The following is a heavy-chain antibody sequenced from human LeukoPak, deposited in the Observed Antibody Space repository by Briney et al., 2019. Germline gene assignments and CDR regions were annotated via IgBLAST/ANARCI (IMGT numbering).Heavy chain of an antibody. CDR2: IYYSGST. D-gene: IGHD2-15*01. J-gene: IGHJ4*02. Sequence: SETLSLTCTVSGGSISSYYWSWIRQPPGKGLEWIGYIYYSGSTNYNPSLKSRVTISVDTSKNQFSLKLSSVTAADTAVYYCARHVEIWQSAIAATPYYFDYWGQGTLVTVSS. CDR1: GGSISSYY. CDR3: ARHVEIWQSAIAATPYYFDY. V-gene: IGHV4-59*08.